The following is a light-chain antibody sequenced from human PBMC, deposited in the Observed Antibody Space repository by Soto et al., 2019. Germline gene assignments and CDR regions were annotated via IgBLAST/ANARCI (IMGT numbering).Light chain of an antibody. CDR2: AAS. CDR3: QHYNNWPPLT. V-gene: IGKV3-15*01. J-gene: IGKJ4*01. Sequence: EIVMTQSPATLSVSPGERATLSCRASQSVGSNLAWYQQKPGQAPRLLIYAASTRATGIPARFSGSGSGTEFTLTISSLQSEDFAVYYCQHYNNWPPLTFGGGTKVDIK. CDR1: QSVGSN.